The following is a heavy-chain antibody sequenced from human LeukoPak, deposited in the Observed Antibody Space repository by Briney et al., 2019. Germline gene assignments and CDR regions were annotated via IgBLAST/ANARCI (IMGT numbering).Heavy chain of an antibody. CDR1: GGSFSGSY. D-gene: IGHD3-3*01. V-gene: IGHV4-34*01. Sequence: SETLSLTCAVYGGSFSGSYWSWIRQPPGKGLEWIGEINHSGSTNYNPSHKSRVTISVDTSKNQFSLKLGSVAAADTAVYYCARGGITIFGVVIILSWFDPWGQGTLVTVSS. CDR3: ARGGITIFGVVIILSWFDP. J-gene: IGHJ5*02. CDR2: INHSGST.